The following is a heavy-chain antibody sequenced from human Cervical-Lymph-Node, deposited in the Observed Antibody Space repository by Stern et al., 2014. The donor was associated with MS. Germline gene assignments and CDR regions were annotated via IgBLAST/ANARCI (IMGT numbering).Heavy chain of an antibody. CDR3: AREGGNTAEYFQH. CDR1: GFTFSSYG. Sequence: VQLLESGGGVVQPGRSLRLDCAASGFTFSSYGMHWVRQAPGKGMEWVAVIWYDGSNKYYADSVQGRFTISRDNSKNTLYLQMNSLRAEDTAVYYCAREGGNTAEYFQHWGQGTLVTVSS. CDR2: IWYDGSNK. D-gene: IGHD4-23*01. J-gene: IGHJ1*01. V-gene: IGHV3-33*01.